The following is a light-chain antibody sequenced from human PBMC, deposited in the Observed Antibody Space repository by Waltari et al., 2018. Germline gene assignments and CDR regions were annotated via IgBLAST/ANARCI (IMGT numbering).Light chain of an antibody. CDR1: QAVSTTS. Sequence: EIVLTQSPGTLSLSPGDRATLSCRASQAVSTTSLNWYQQKPGQAPRLLIYGASSRATGIPDRFIGSGSGTDFTLTISRLEPEDFAVYYCQQYDSIVLTFGGGTRVEI. J-gene: IGKJ4*01. CDR3: QQYDSIVLT. CDR2: GAS. V-gene: IGKV3-20*01.